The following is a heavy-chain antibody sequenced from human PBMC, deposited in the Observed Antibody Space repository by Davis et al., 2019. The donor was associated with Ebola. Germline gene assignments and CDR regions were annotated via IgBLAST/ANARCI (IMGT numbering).Heavy chain of an antibody. Sequence: ASVKVSCKASGYTFTSYGISWVRQAPGQGLEWMGWINAGNGNTKYSQKFQGRVTITRDTSASTAYMELSSLRSEDTAVYYCARAGRITGTSWFDPWGQGTLVTVSS. CDR3: ARAGRITGTSWFDP. D-gene: IGHD1-7*01. CDR1: GYTFTSYG. J-gene: IGHJ5*02. V-gene: IGHV1-18*04. CDR2: INAGNGNT.